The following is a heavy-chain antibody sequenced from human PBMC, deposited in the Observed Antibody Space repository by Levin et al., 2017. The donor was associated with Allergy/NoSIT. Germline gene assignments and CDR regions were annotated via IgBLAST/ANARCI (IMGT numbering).Heavy chain of an antibody. CDR3: ATYSSSWPYFDY. Sequence: ESLKISCTVSGGSVSSGRYYWTWIRQPPGKGLEWIGYIYYSGSTNYNPSLKSRVTFSIDTSKNQFSLKLSSVTAADTAVYYCATYSSSWPYFDYWGQGTLVTVSS. J-gene: IGHJ4*02. CDR2: IYYSGST. D-gene: IGHD6-13*01. V-gene: IGHV4-61*01. CDR1: GGSVSSGRYY.